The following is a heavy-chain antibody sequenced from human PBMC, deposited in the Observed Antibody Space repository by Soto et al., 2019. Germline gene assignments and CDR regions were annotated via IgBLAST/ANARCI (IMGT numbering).Heavy chain of an antibody. CDR1: GFTFSSYS. CDR3: AREFLITIFPSDYYYGMDV. V-gene: IGHV3-21*01. Sequence: EVQLVESGGGLVKPGGSLRLSCAASGFTFSSYSMNWVRQAPGKGLEWVSSISSSSSYIYYADSVKGRFTISRDNAKNSLYLQMNSLRAEDTAVYYCAREFLITIFPSDYYYGMDVWGQGTTVTVSS. J-gene: IGHJ6*02. CDR2: ISSSSSYI. D-gene: IGHD3-3*01.